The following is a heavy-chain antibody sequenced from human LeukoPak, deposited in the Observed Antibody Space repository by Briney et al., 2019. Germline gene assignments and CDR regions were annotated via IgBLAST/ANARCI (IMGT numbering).Heavy chain of an antibody. D-gene: IGHD3-22*01. CDR2: IYTSGST. Sequence: SETLSLTCTASGGSISSYYWSWIRQPAGKGLEWIGRIYTSGSTNYNPSLKSRVTMSVDTSKNQFSLKLSSVTAADTAVYYCARDQYYYDSSGYPAFDYWGQGTLVTVSS. CDR3: ARDQYYYDSSGYPAFDY. V-gene: IGHV4-4*07. CDR1: GGSISSYY. J-gene: IGHJ4*02.